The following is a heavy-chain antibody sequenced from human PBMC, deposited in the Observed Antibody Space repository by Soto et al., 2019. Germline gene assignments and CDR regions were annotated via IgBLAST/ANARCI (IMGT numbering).Heavy chain of an antibody. J-gene: IGHJ5*02. CDR1: GGSMSSYY. V-gene: IGHV4-4*07. D-gene: IGHD3-3*01. CDR2: VYSSGGT. Sequence: SETLSLTYTVSGGSMSSYYWTWIRQPAGKGLEWIGRVYSSGGTHYNPSLKSRVTISLDTSKNQFSLRLLSVTDADTAVYYCARGQRFSDWFDPWGQGTLVTVSS. CDR3: ARGQRFSDWFDP.